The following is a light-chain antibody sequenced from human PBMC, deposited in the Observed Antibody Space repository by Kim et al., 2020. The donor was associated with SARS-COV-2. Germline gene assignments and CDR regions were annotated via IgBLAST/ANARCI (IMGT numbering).Light chain of an antibody. CDR3: QQYYSSPLT. J-gene: IGKJ2*01. CDR1: QSIFYSSNNKNY. V-gene: IGKV4-1*01. CDR2: WAS. Sequence: ATINCRSSQSIFYSSNNKNYLAWYQQKPGQPPKLLIYWASIRESGVPDRFSGSGSGTDFTLTISSLRAEDVAVYYCQQYYSSPLTFGQGTKLEI.